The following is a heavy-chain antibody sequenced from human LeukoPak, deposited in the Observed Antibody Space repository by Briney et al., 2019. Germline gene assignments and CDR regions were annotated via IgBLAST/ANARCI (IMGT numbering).Heavy chain of an antibody. J-gene: IGHJ4*02. CDR2: INWNGGST. CDR1: GFTFDDYG. Sequence: GRSLRLSCAASGFTFDDYGMGWVRQAPGKGLEWVSGINWNGGSTGYADSVKGRFTISRDNAKNSLYLQMNSLRAEDTALYYCARDYFGSPSALDYWGQGTLVTVSS. CDR3: ARDYFGSPSALDY. D-gene: IGHD1-26*01. V-gene: IGHV3-20*04.